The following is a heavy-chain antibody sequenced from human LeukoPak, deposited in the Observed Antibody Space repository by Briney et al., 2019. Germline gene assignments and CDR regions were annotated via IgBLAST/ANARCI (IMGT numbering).Heavy chain of an antibody. Sequence: GGSLRLSCAASGFTVSSNYMSWVRQAPGKGLEWVSVIYSGGSTYYADSVKGRFTISRDNSKNTLYLQMNSLRAEDTAVYYCARVGTTNYYFYYMDVWGKGTTVTVSS. CDR2: IYSGGST. CDR1: GFTVSSNY. D-gene: IGHD2-2*01. V-gene: IGHV3-53*01. J-gene: IGHJ6*03. CDR3: ARVGTTNYYFYYMDV.